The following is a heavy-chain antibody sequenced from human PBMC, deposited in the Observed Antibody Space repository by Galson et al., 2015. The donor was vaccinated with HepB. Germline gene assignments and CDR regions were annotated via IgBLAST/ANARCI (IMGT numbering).Heavy chain of an antibody. Sequence: SLRLSCAASGFIFDDYSMHWVRQAPGKGLESVSGISGNGGHIDYADSVKGRFTISRDNAKNSLYLQMNYLRVEDTAFYYCAKDMDGSYVISSFDIWGQGTMVTVSS. CDR1: GFIFDDYS. J-gene: IGHJ3*02. D-gene: IGHD3-9*01. CDR2: ISGNGGHI. V-gene: IGHV3-9*01. CDR3: AKDMDGSYVISSFDI.